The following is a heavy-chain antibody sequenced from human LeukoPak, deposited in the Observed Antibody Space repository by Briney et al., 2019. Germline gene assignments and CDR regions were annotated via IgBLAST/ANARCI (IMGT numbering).Heavy chain of an antibody. Sequence: PGGSLRLSCAASGFTFSSYWMSWVRQAPGKGLEWVANIKQDGSEKYYVDSVKGRFTISRDNAKNSLYLQMNSLRAEDTALYYCARVGFIFGFDYYYYMDVWGKGTTVTVSS. V-gene: IGHV3-7*03. CDR3: ARVGFIFGFDYYYYMDV. J-gene: IGHJ6*03. CDR1: GFTFSSYW. CDR2: IKQDGSEK. D-gene: IGHD3-10*01.